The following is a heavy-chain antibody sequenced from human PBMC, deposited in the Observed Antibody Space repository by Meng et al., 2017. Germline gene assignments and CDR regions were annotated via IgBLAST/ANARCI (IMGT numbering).Heavy chain of an antibody. V-gene: IGHV3-30*16. Sequence: VEPGGGVVPPGRSLTLSCAASGFIFSNYEMHWARQAPGKGLEWVTCITKDGSRKYYLGSVRGRFTISRDNSKNTLYVEMNSLRSEDTALYYCARDFDYWGQGTLVTVSS. CDR3: ARDFDY. J-gene: IGHJ4*02. CDR2: ITKDGSRK. CDR1: GFIFSNYE.